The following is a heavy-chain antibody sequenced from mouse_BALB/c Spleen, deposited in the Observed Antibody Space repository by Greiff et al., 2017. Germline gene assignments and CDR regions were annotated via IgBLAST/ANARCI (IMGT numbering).Heavy chain of an antibody. CDR1: GFTFSGIG. CDR2: ISSANSTN. Sequence: EVQVVESGAGLVQPGGSRKLSCTASGFTFSGIGMHWVRQAPEQGLEWVACISSANSTNYYAATVKGRFTISRDNTKNTLFLQMSSLRSEDTAVYYCARYSYGNYVDDWGQGTTLTVSS. CDR3: ARYSYGNYVDD. J-gene: IGHJ2*01. D-gene: IGHD2-10*02. V-gene: IGHV5-17*02.